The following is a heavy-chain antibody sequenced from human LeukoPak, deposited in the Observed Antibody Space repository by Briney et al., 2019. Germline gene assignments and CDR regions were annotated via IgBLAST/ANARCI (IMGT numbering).Heavy chain of an antibody. V-gene: IGHV4-39*01. CDR3: ARYGKNTKTLDP. CDR2: IYHSGTT. Sequence: SETLSLTCTVSGDSISSGSYYWGWIRQPPGRGLEWIGIIYHSGTTYYNPSLKSRVTISVDTSKNQFSLKLSSVTAADTAVYYCARYGKNTKTLDPWGQGTLVTVSS. J-gene: IGHJ5*02. CDR1: GDSISSGSYY. D-gene: IGHD2-8*01.